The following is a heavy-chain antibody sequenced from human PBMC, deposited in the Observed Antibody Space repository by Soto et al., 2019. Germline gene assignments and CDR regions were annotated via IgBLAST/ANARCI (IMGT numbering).Heavy chain of an antibody. CDR2: ISAYNGNT. J-gene: IGHJ3*02. Sequence: GASVKVSCKASGYTFTSYGISWVRQAPGQGLEWMGWISAYNGNTNYAQKLQGRVTMTTDTSTSTAYMELRSLRSDDTAVYYCARASIVGATDDAFDIWGQGTMVTVSS. V-gene: IGHV1-18*01. CDR1: GYTFTSYG. CDR3: ARASIVGATDDAFDI. D-gene: IGHD1-26*01.